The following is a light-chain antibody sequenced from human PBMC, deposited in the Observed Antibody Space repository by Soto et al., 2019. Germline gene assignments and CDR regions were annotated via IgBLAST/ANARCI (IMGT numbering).Light chain of an antibody. V-gene: IGKV3-20*01. CDR2: GAS. CDR1: QSISRY. J-gene: IGKJ1*01. CDR3: QQYGSSPPT. Sequence: IELTKYPGTLSLSPGERTTVSCMSRQSISRYLAWYQQKPGQAPRLLIYGASSRATGTPDRFSGSGSGTDFTLTINSLEPEDFALYYCQQYGSSPPTFGQGTKVDI.